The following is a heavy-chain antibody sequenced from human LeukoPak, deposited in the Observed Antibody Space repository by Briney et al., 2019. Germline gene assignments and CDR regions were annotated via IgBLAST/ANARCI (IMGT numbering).Heavy chain of an antibody. CDR1: GFTFSSYW. J-gene: IGHJ4*02. V-gene: IGHV3-7*01. CDR2: IKVDGSEK. Sequence: GGSLRLSCAASGFTFSSYWVSWVRQAPGKGLEWVANIKVDGSEKYYVDSVKGRFTISRDNAKNSLYLQMNSLRVEDTAVYYCARDRGSCTGGQGTLVTVSS. CDR3: ARDRGSCT. D-gene: IGHD3-10*01.